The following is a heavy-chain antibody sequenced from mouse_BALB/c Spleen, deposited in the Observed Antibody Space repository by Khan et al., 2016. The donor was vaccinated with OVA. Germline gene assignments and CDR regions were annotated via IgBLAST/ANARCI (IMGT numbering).Heavy chain of an antibody. CDR3: ARIYDYDEGLAY. CDR2: IWSGGST. V-gene: IGHV2-2*02. Sequence: QVQLQQSGPGLVQPSQSLSITCTVSGFSLTTYGVHWVRQSPGKGLEWLGVIWSGGSTDYNAAFISRLSISKDSSKSQVFFKMNSLQVNDTAIYYCARIYDYDEGLAYWGQGTLVTVSA. J-gene: IGHJ3*01. D-gene: IGHD2-4*01. CDR1: GFSLTTYG.